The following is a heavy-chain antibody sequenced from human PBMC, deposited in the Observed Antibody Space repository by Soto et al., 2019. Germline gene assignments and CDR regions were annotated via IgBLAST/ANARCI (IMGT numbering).Heavy chain of an antibody. CDR3: ARERSSGAFDI. D-gene: IGHD1-26*01. CDR1: GYTFTSYD. V-gene: IGHV1-8*01. J-gene: IGHJ3*02. CDR2: MNPNSGNT. Sequence: QVQLVQSGAEVKKPGASVKVSCKTSGYTFTSYDINWVRQATGQGLEWMGWMNPNSGNTGYAQKFQGRVTMTRSTAKRTASMELSSLRSEDTAVYYCARERSSGAFDIWGQGTMVTASS.